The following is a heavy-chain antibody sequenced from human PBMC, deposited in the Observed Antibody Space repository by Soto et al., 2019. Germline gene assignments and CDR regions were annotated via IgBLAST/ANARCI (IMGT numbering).Heavy chain of an antibody. J-gene: IGHJ4*02. CDR3: AKVAAARPKTFIDF. CDR2: ISGSGGST. CDR1: GFTFSSYA. V-gene: IGHV3-23*01. Sequence: GGSLRLSCAASGFTFSSYAMSWVRQAPGKGLEWVSAISGSGGSTYYADSVKGRFTISRGNSKNTLYLQMNSLRAEDAAVYYCAKVAAARPKTFIDFWGQGTLVPVSS. D-gene: IGHD6-13*01.